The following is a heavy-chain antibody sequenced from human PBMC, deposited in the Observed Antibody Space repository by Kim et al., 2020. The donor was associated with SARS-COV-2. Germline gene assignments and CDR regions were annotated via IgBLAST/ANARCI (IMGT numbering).Heavy chain of an antibody. J-gene: IGHJ4*02. D-gene: IGHD6-13*01. CDR1: GFTFSSYG. Sequence: GGSLRLSCAASGFTFSSYGMHWVRQAPGKGLEWVAVIWYDGSNKYYADSVKGRFTISRDNSKNTLYLQMNSLRAEDTAVYYCARGGRLKAAADPLDYWGQGTLVTVSS. CDR3: ARGGRLKAAADPLDY. CDR2: IWYDGSNK. V-gene: IGHV3-33*01.